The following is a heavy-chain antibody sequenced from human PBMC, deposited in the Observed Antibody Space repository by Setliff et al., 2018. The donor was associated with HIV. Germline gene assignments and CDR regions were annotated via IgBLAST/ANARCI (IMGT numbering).Heavy chain of an antibody. D-gene: IGHD1-26*01. CDR3: ATSGATTWGGVY. CDR1: GGSFSGYY. Sequence: SETLSLTCAVYGGSFSGYYWTWIRQPPGKGLEWIGQINHSGSTNYNPSLKSRVTMSVDRSKNQFSLRLSSVTAADTAVYYCATSGATTWGGVYWGQGTLVTVSS. V-gene: IGHV4-34*01. CDR2: INHSGST. J-gene: IGHJ4*02.